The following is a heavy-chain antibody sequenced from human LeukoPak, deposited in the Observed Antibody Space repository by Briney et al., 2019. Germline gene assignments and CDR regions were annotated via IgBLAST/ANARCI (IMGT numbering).Heavy chain of an antibody. V-gene: IGHV3-21*01. CDR2: ISSSSSYI. D-gene: IGHD1-26*01. CDR3: ARGHTLSAFDY. J-gene: IGHJ4*02. CDR1: GFAFSDSG. Sequence: GGSLRLSCAASGFAFSDSGMNWVRQAPGKGLEWVSFISSSSSYIYFADSMRGRFTISRDNAKHLVYLQMNSLRAEDTGVYYCARGHTLSAFDYWGQGTLVTVSS.